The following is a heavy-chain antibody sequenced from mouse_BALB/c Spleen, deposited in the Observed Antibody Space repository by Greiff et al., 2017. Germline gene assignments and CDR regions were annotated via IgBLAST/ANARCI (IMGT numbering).Heavy chain of an antibody. CDR1: GDSITSGY. J-gene: IGHJ3*01. CDR3: ARDGYDEGLFAY. Sequence: EVQLVESGPSLVKPSQTLSLTCSVTGDSITSGYWNWIRKFPGNKLEYMGYISYSGSTYYNPSLKSRISITRDTSKNQYYLQLNSVTTEDTATYYCARDGYDEGLFAYWGQGTLVTVSA. D-gene: IGHD2-2*01. CDR2: ISYSGST. V-gene: IGHV3-8*02.